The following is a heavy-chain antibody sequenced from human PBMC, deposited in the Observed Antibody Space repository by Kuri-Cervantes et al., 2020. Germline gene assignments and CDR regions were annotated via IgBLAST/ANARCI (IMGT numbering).Heavy chain of an antibody. Sequence: GGFLKFSCKGSGYSFTSYWNCWVRQMRGKGLEWMGIIYPGDSDTRYSPSFQGQVTISADKSISTAYLQWSSLKASDTAMYYCARGVVVAATNASQLRQYYSYYYGMDVWGQGTTVTVSS. J-gene: IGHJ6*02. D-gene: IGHD2-15*01. CDR1: GYSFTSYW. CDR2: IYPGDSDT. V-gene: IGHV5-51*01. CDR3: ARGVVVAATNASQLRQYYSYYYGMDV.